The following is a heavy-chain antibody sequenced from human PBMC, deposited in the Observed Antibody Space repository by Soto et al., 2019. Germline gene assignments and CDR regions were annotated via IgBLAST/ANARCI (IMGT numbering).Heavy chain of an antibody. V-gene: IGHV4-31*03. CDR2: IYYSGST. J-gene: IGHJ4*02. Sequence: TLSLTCTVSGGSISSGGYYWSWIRQHPGKGLEWIGYIYYSGSTYYNPSLKSRVTISVDTSKNQFSLKLSSVTAADTAVYYCARDQGSGYSYGDFDYWGQGTLVTVSS. CDR1: GGSISSGGYY. D-gene: IGHD5-18*01. CDR3: ARDQGSGYSYGDFDY.